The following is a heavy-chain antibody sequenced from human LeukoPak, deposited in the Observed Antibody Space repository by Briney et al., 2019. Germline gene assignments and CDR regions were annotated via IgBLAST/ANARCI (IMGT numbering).Heavy chain of an antibody. CDR3: ARAPPRLDNSGYYPDS. Sequence: GRSLRLSCTASGFTFSSYSMNWVRQAPGKGLEWVSSISSSSSYIYYADSVKGRFTICRDNAKNSLYLQMNSLRAEDTAVYYWARAPPRLDNSGYYPDSWGQGALVTVSS. V-gene: IGHV3-21*01. CDR1: GFTFSSYS. CDR2: ISSSSSYI. D-gene: IGHD3-22*01. J-gene: IGHJ4*02.